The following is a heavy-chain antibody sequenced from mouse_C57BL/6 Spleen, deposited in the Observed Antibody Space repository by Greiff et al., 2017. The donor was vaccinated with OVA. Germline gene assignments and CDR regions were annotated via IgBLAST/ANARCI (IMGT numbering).Heavy chain of an antibody. J-gene: IGHJ2*01. CDR3: ARFPLGTFDY. CDR1: GYTFTSYW. V-gene: IGHV1-50*01. Sequence: VKLQQPGAELVKPGASVKLSCKASGYTFTSYWMQWVKQRPGQGLEWIGEIDPSDSYTNYNQKFKGKATLTVDTSSSTAYMQLSSLTSEDSAVYYCARFPLGTFDYWGQGTTLTVSS. CDR2: IDPSDSYT. D-gene: IGHD4-1*01.